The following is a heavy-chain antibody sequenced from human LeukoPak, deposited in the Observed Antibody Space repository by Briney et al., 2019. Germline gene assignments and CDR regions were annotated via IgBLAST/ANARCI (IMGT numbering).Heavy chain of an antibody. CDR1: GLTVSSNY. V-gene: IGHV3-53*01. CDR2: LYSDGSA. CDR3: ARTVVVTATADYFDH. J-gene: IGHJ4*02. Sequence: GGSLRLSCAASGLTVSSNYMSWVRQAPGKGLEWVSVLYSDGSAYYADSVKGRFSISRDNSQNTLYLQMNGLRAEDTAVYYCARTVVVTATADYFDHWGQGTLVTVSS. D-gene: IGHD2-15*01.